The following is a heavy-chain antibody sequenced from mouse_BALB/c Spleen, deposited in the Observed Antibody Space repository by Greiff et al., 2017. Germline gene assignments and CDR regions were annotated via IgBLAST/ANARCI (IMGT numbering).Heavy chain of an antibody. CDR1: GYSFTDYN. J-gene: IGHJ4*01. D-gene: IGHD2-10*01. V-gene: IGHV1S135*01. Sequence: VQLKESGPELVKPGASVKVSCKASGYSFTDYNMYWVKQSHGKSLEWIGYIDPYNGGTSYNQKFKGKATLTVDKSSSTAFMHLNSLTSEDSAVYYCARGSYYGNYGYAMDYWGQGTSVTVSS. CDR2: IDPYNGGT. CDR3: ARGSYYGNYGYAMDY.